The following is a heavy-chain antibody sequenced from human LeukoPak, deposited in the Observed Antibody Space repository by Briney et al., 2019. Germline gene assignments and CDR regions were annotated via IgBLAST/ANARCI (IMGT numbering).Heavy chain of an antibody. J-gene: IGHJ4*02. CDR2: INPSGGST. D-gene: IGHD4-17*01. Sequence: GASVKVSCKASGYTFTSYYMHWVRQAPGQGLEWMGIINPSGGSTSYAQKFQGRVTMTRDTSTSTVYMELSSPRSEDTAVYYCARDTPSGDYVDWGQGTLVTVSS. V-gene: IGHV1-46*01. CDR1: GYTFTSYY. CDR3: ARDTPSGDYVD.